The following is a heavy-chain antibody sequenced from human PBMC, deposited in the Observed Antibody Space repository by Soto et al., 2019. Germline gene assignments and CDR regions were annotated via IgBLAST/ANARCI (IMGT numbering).Heavy chain of an antibody. CDR3: ARGFAIRAF. V-gene: IGHV4-4*02. J-gene: IGHJ4*02. D-gene: IGHD3-10*01. CDR1: GDSISNYNW. CDR2: ISPSANT. Sequence: VQLQESGPGLVKPSGTLSLTCAVSGDSISNYNWWSWVRQPPEKGLEWIGEISPSANTHYNPSLQSRVTISVDESKNQFSLDLTSVNAADTAVYYCARGFAIRAFWGQGTLVSVSS.